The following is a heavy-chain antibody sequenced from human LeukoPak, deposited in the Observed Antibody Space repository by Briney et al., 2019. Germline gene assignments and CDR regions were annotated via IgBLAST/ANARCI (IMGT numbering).Heavy chain of an antibody. CDR1: GGSISSSSYY. D-gene: IGHD6-19*01. V-gene: IGHV4-39*07. J-gene: IGHJ4*02. CDR3: ARVRGAVAGSDY. Sequence: SETLSLTCTVSGGSISSSSYYWGWIRQPPGKGLEWIGSIYYSGSTYYNPSLKSRVTISVDTSKNQFSLKLSSVTAADTAVYYCARVRGAVAGSDYWGQGTLVTVSS. CDR2: IYYSGST.